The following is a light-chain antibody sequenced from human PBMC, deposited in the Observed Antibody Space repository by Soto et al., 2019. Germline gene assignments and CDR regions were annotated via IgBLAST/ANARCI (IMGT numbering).Light chain of an antibody. CDR2: EYN. Sequence: NFMLTQPHSVSESPGKTVTISCTRSSGSIASNYVQWYQQRPGSSPTTVIYEYNQRPSGVPDRFSGSIDSSSNSASLTISGLKTEDEADYSCQSFDSSDQVFGGGTKVTVL. CDR1: SGSIASNY. J-gene: IGLJ3*02. V-gene: IGLV6-57*01. CDR3: QSFDSSDQV.